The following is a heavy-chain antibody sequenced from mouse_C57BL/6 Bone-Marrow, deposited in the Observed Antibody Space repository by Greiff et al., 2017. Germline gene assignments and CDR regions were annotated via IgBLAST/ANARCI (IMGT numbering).Heavy chain of an antibody. CDR3: TTRDGGSY. Sequence: EVKLMESGAELARPGASVKLSCTASGYNFKDDYMHWVKQRPEQGLEWIGWIDPENGDTEYDSKFQGKATITADTSSNTAYLQLSSLTSEDTAVYYCTTRDGGSYGGQGTTVTVSS. CDR1: GYNFKDDY. D-gene: IGHD1-1*02. V-gene: IGHV14-4*01. CDR2: IDPENGDT. J-gene: IGHJ2*01.